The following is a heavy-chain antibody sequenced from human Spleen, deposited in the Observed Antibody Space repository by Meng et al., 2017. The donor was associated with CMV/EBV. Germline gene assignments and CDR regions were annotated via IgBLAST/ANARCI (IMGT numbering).Heavy chain of an antibody. CDR1: GYSLIELS. CDR3: VTDDLCSGGDCSVGY. CDR2: FDPEDGET. D-gene: IGHD2-21*02. Sequence: SGYSLIELSMQWVRQGPGKGLGWMGGFDPEDGETIFAQKFQGRVTLTEDTSTNTAYMALSSLTIEDTAVYYCVTDDLCSGGDCSVGYWGQGTLVTVSS. V-gene: IGHV1-24*01. J-gene: IGHJ4*02.